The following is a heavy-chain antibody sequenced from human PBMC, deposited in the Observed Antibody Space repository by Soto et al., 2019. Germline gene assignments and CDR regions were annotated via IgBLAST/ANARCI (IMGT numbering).Heavy chain of an antibody. J-gene: IGHJ4*02. CDR3: ARGTNFGVVITPFDY. D-gene: IGHD3-3*01. Sequence: QVQMVQSGAEVKKPGSSVKVSCKASGGTFSSYAISWVRQAPGQGLEWMGGIIPIFGTANYAQKFQGRVTITEDESTSTAYMELISLRSEDTAVYYCARGTNFGVVITPFDYWGQGTLVTVSS. V-gene: IGHV1-69*01. CDR1: GGTFSSYA. CDR2: IIPIFGTA.